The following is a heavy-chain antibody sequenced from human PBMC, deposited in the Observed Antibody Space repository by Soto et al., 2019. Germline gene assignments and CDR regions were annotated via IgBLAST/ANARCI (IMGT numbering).Heavy chain of an antibody. J-gene: IGHJ5*02. Sequence: LRLSCAASGFTFSSYGMHWVRQAPGKGLEWVAVISYDGSNKYYADSVKGRFTISRDNSKNTLHLQMNSLRAEDTAVYYCAKESVVVVAATRLVPFDPWGQGTLVTVSS. CDR1: GFTFSSYG. CDR3: AKESVVVVAATRLVPFDP. CDR2: ISYDGSNK. V-gene: IGHV3-30*18. D-gene: IGHD2-15*01.